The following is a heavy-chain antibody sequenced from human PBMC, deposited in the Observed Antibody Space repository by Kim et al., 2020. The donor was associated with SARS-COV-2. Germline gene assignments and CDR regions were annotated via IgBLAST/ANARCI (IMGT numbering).Heavy chain of an antibody. D-gene: IGHD6-13*01. J-gene: IGHJ6*02. Sequence: ASVKVSCKASGYTFTSYGISWVRQAPGQGLEWMGWISAYNGNTNYAQKLQGRVTMTTDTSTSTAYMELRSLRSDDTAVYYCARIFPGTHYYGMDVWGQGTTVTVSS. CDR1: GYTFTSYG. V-gene: IGHV1-18*01. CDR3: ARIFPGTHYYGMDV. CDR2: ISAYNGNT.